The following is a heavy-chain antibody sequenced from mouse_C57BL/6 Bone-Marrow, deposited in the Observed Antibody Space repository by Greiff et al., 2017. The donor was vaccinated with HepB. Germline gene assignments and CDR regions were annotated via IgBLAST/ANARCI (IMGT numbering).Heavy chain of an antibody. V-gene: IGHV1-64*01. D-gene: IGHD4-1*01. J-gene: IGHJ4*01. CDR2: IHPNSGST. Sequence: VQLQHPGAELVRPGASVKLSCKASGYTFTSYWMHWVKQRPGQGLEWIGMIHPNSGSTNYNEKFKSKATLTVDKSSSTAYMQLSSLTSEDSAVYYCARGTGTYAMDYWGQGTSVTVSS. CDR1: GYTFTSYW. CDR3: ARGTGTYAMDY.